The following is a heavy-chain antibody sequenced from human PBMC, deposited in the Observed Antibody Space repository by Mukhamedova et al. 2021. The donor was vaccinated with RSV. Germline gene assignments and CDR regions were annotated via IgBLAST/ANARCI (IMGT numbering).Heavy chain of an antibody. CDR2: ISGSGDYT. V-gene: IGHV3-23*01. J-gene: IGHJ5*02. D-gene: IGHD2-15*01. Sequence: GLEWVSGISGSGDYTYYADSVKGRFTISRDNSKNTLYLQMNNLRAEDTAVYYCAKEGGLVLVVGAMNWFDPWGQGTLVTVSS. CDR3: AKEGGLVLVVGAMNWFDP.